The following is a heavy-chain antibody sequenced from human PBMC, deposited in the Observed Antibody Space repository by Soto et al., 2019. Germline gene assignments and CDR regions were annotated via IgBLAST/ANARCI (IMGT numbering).Heavy chain of an antibody. CDR1: GGSISSSSYY. CDR2: IYYSGST. D-gene: IGHD4-17*01. CDR3: ARPNYGDYEDAFDV. V-gene: IGHV4-39*01. Sequence: LSLTCTVSGGSISSSSYYWGWIRQPPGKGLEWIGSIYYSGSTYYNPSLKSRVTISVDTSKNQFSLKLSSVTAADTAVYYCARPNYGDYEDAFDVWGQGTMVTVSS. J-gene: IGHJ3*01.